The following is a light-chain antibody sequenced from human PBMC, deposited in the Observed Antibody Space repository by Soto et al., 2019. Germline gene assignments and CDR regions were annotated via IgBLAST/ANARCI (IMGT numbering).Light chain of an antibody. V-gene: IGKV3-20*01. CDR1: QSVSSNH. CDR3: HLDGGLPPQP. CDR2: GSS. Sequence: EIVLTQSPGTLSLSPGERATLSCRASQSVSSNHLAWYQQKPGQAPRLLIYGSSSRATGTPDRFSGRGFWKNFTLTNSRLEPEGFAVFFCHLDGGLPPQPFGQGNKV. J-gene: IGKJ2*01.